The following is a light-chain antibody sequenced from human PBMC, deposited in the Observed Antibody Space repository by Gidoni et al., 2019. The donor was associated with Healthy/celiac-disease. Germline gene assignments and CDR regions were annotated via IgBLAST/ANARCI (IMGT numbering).Light chain of an antibody. Sequence: IQMTQSPSSLSASVGDRVTITCQASQDISNYLNWYQQKPGKAPKLLIYDASNLETGGQSRFSGSGSGKDFTFTISSLQAEDRATYYCQQYDNLHITFGQGTRLEIK. CDR2: DAS. J-gene: IGKJ5*01. CDR3: QQYDNLHIT. V-gene: IGKV1-33*01. CDR1: QDISNY.